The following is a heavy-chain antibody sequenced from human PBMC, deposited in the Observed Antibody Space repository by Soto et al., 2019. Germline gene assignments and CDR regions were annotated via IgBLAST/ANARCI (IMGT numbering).Heavy chain of an antibody. Sequence: QVQLVQSGAEVKKPESSVRVSCKASGGTFNSYAITWVRQAPGQGLEWMGGTIPMFGTTNYAEKFQGRVTITADESTNTAYMDVSSRRSEDTAVYYCTRCGIRYHSIGYYLGIDGMDVWGQGTTVIVSS. D-gene: IGHD3-22*01. J-gene: IGHJ6*02. CDR3: TRCGIRYHSIGYYLGIDGMDV. CDR2: TIPMFGTT. V-gene: IGHV1-69*12. CDR1: GGTFNSYA.